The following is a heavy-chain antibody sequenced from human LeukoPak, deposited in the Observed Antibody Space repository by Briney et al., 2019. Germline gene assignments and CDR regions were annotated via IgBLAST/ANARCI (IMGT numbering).Heavy chain of an antibody. CDR3: ARVGPSNYYDSSEYFQH. CDR1: GYTFTSYA. J-gene: IGHJ1*01. V-gene: IGHV1-3*03. Sequence: ASLKLSCKASGYTFTSYAMHWGRQAPGQRLEGMGWINDGNGNTKHSQELQGRATITRDTTASTTYTELSSLRSEAPTLYCCARVGPSNYYDSSEYFQHWGQGTLVTVSS. D-gene: IGHD3-22*01. CDR2: INDGNGNT.